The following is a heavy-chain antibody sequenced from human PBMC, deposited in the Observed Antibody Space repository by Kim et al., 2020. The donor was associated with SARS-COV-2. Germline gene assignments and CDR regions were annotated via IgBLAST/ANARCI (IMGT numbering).Heavy chain of an antibody. Sequence: ASVKVSCKASGYTFTSYAMNWVRQAPGQGLEWMGWINTNTGNPTYAQGFTGRFVFSLDTSVSTAYLQISSLKAEDTAVYYCARDPWAYYDFWSGSSYFDYWGQGTLVTVSS. CDR2: INTNTGNP. D-gene: IGHD3-3*01. V-gene: IGHV7-4-1*02. CDR1: GYTFTSYA. CDR3: ARDPWAYYDFWSGSSYFDY. J-gene: IGHJ4*02.